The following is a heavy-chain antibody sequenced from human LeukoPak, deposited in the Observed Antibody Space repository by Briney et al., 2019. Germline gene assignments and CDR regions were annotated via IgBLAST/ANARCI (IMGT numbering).Heavy chain of an antibody. J-gene: IGHJ4*02. CDR3: ARGPGEYSSSWYPFDY. CDR1: GFTFSDYY. Sequence: GGSLRLSCAASGFTFSDYYMSWIRQAPGKGLEWVSYISSSGSTIYYADSVKGRFTISRDNAKNSLYLQMNSLRAEDTAVYYCARGPGEYSSSWYPFDYWGQGTLVTVSS. D-gene: IGHD6-13*01. V-gene: IGHV3-11*01. CDR2: ISSSGSTI.